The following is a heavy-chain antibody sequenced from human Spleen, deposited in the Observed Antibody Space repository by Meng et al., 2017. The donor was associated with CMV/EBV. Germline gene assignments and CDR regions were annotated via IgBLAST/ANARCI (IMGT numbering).Heavy chain of an antibody. J-gene: IGHJ3*01. CDR1: GYSFTNFW. V-gene: IGHV5-51*01. Sequence: GESLKISCKASGYSFTNFWIGWVRQLPGKGLEWMGIVYPGDSGTRFSPSFQGHVTMSVDKSISTAYLQWRSLRASDTATYYCARPSGVIENAFDFWGQGTVVTVSS. D-gene: IGHD2-21*01. CDR2: VYPGDSGT. CDR3: ARPSGVIENAFDF.